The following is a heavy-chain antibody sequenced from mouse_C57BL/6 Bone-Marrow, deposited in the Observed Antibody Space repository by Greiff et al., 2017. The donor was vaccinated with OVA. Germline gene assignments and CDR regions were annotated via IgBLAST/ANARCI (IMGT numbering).Heavy chain of an antibody. V-gene: IGHV1-82*01. Sequence: QVQLQQSGPELVKPGASVKISCKASGYAFSSSWMNWVKQRPGKGLEWIGRIYPGDGDPNYNGKFKGKATLTAAKSSSTAYMQLSSLTSEDSAVYFCSRRDDSYAMDYWGQGTSVTVSS. J-gene: IGHJ4*01. CDR1: GYAFSSSW. CDR3: SRRDDSYAMDY. CDR2: IYPGDGDP.